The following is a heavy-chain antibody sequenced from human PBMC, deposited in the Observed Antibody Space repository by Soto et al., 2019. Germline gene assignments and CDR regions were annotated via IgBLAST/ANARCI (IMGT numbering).Heavy chain of an antibody. CDR2: IYHSGST. CDR3: ARGRLLWFGEDEQVLDV. CDR1: GGSISSSNW. Sequence: QVQLQESGPGLVKPSGTLSLTCAVSGGSISSSNWWSWVRQPPGKGLVWIGEIYHSGSTNYNPSLKVRVTISVDKSKNQFSLKLSSVTAADTAVYYCARGRLLWFGEDEQVLDVWGQGTTVTVSS. V-gene: IGHV4-4*02. J-gene: IGHJ6*02. D-gene: IGHD3-10*01.